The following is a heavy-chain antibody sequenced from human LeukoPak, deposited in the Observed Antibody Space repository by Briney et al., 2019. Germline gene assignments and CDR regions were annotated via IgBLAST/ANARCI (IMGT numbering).Heavy chain of an antibody. J-gene: IGHJ4*02. CDR2: ISYDGSNK. Sequence: GGSLRLSCAASGFTFSSYALNWVRQAPGKGLECVAPISYDGSNKYYADSVKGRLTISRDNSKNTLYLQMNTLRAEDTAVYYCARGGDYGSGSFRWRHFDYWGQGSLVTVSS. CDR1: GFTFSSYA. CDR3: ARGGDYGSGSFRWRHFDY. V-gene: IGHV3-30-3*01. D-gene: IGHD3-10*01.